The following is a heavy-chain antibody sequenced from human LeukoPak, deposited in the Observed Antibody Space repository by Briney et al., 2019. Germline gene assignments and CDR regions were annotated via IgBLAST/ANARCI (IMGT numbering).Heavy chain of an antibody. Sequence: GGSLRLSCAASGFTFSSYGMHWVRQAPGKGLEWVAFIRYDGSNKYYADSVKGRFTISRDNSKNTLYLQMNSLRAEDTAVYYCAREKITMVRGVIITQYYFDYWGQGTLVTVSS. CDR2: IRYDGSNK. D-gene: IGHD3-10*01. CDR1: GFTFSSYG. V-gene: IGHV3-30*02. CDR3: AREKITMVRGVIITQYYFDY. J-gene: IGHJ4*02.